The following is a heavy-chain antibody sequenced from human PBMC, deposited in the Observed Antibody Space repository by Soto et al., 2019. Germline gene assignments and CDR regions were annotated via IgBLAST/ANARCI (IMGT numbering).Heavy chain of an antibody. J-gene: IGHJ4*02. V-gene: IGHV1-18*01. CDR2: ISAYNGNT. CDR1: GYTFTNFG. CDR3: ASAATPIDY. Sequence: QVQLVQSGAEVKKPGASVKVSCKASGYTFTNFGISWVRQAPGQGLEWMGWISAYNGNTNNAQNFQGRVTMTTDTTTSTPYMALRTLRSDATAVYSSASAATPIDYWGQGTLVTVSS. D-gene: IGHD6-25*01.